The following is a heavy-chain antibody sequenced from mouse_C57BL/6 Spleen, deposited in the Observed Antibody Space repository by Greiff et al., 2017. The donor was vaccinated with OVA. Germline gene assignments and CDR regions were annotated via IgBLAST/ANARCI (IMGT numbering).Heavy chain of an antibody. Sequence: QVQLKQSGPELVKPGASVKISCKASGYAFSSSWMNWVKQRPGKGLEWIGRIYPGDGDTKYNGKFKGKATLTADTSSSTAYMQLSSLTSEESEVYFCARGAITTVVAADYWGQGTTLTVSS. D-gene: IGHD1-1*01. CDR1: GYAFSSSW. V-gene: IGHV1-82*01. J-gene: IGHJ2*01. CDR2: IYPGDGDT. CDR3: ARGAITTVVAADY.